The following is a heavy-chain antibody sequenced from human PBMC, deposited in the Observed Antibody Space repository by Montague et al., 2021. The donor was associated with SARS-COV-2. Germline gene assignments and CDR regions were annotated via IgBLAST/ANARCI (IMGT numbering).Heavy chain of an antibody. J-gene: IGHJ4*02. D-gene: IGHD2-15*01. CDR2: ISDSGST. CDR3: ARHYSATLPAVY. Sequence: SETLSLTCTVSGGSSSSFYWSWFRQPPGKGLEWIGYISDSGSTNYNPSLTSRVTMSVDTSKNQFSLKVNSVTAADTAVCYCARHYSATLPAVYWGQGTLVTVSS. V-gene: IGHV4-59*08. CDR1: GGSSSSFY.